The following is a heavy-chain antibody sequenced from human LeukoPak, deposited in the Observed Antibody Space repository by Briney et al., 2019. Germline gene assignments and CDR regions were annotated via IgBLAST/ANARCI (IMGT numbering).Heavy chain of an antibody. D-gene: IGHD2-15*01. CDR2: INHSGST. V-gene: IGHV4-34*01. J-gene: IGHJ4*02. CDR3: AREGVVGAYGHFDY. CDR1: GGSFSGYY. Sequence: SETLSLTCAVYGGSFSGYYWSWIREPPGKGLEWIGEINHSGSTNYNPSLKSRVTISVDTSKNQFSLKLSSVTAADTAVYYCAREGVVGAYGHFDYWGQGTLVTVSS.